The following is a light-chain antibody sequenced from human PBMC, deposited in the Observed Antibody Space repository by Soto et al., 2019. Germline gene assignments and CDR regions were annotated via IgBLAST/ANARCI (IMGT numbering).Light chain of an antibody. V-gene: IGKV3-20*01. Sequence: EIVLTQSPGTLSLSPGERATLSCRASQSVDSNYLAWYQQKPGQAPRLLIYAASSRATGIPDRFSGGGSGTDCTLTISRLEPEDFAVYYCQLYYSGMFGQGNKVEIK. CDR3: QLYYSGM. CDR1: QSVDSNY. J-gene: IGKJ1*01. CDR2: AAS.